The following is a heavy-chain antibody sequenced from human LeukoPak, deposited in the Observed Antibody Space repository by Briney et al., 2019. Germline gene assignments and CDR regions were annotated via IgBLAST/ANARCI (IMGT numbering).Heavy chain of an antibody. J-gene: IGHJ4*02. D-gene: IGHD5-18*01. V-gene: IGHV1-24*01. CDR1: GCTLTELS. CDR3: ATDRGYSYGIDY. CDR2: FDPEDGET. Sequence: GASVKVSCKVSGCTLTELSMHWVRQAPGKGLEWMGGFDPEDGETIYAQKFQGRVTMTEDTSTDTAYMELSSLRYDDTAVYYCATDRGYSYGIDYWGQGTLVTVSS.